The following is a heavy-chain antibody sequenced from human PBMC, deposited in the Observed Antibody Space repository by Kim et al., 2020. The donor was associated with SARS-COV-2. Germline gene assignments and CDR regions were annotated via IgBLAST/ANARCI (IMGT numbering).Heavy chain of an antibody. V-gene: IGHV1-69*04. J-gene: IGHJ5*02. CDR2: IIPILGIA. CDR3: ARVRDGNWFDP. Sequence: SVKVSCKASGGTFSSYAISWVRQAPGQGLEWMGRIIPILGIANYAQKFQGRVTITADKSTSTAYMELSSLRSEDTAVYYCARVRDGNWFDPWGQGTLVTVSS. CDR1: GGTFSSYA.